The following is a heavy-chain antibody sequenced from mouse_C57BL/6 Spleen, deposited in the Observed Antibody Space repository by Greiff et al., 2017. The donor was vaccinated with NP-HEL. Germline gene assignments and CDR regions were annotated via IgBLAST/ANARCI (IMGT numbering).Heavy chain of an antibody. CDR2: ISSGGSYT. D-gene: IGHD1-1*01. V-gene: IGHV5-6*01. J-gene: IGHJ3*01. CDR1: GFTFSSYG. CDR3: AREFMTTVVASAWFAY. Sequence: EVMLVESGGDLVKPGGSLKLSCAASGFTFSSYGMSWVRQTPDKRLEWVATISSGGSYTYYPDSVKGRFTISSDNAKNTLYLQMSSLKSEDTAMYYCAREFMTTVVASAWFAYWGQGTLVTVSA.